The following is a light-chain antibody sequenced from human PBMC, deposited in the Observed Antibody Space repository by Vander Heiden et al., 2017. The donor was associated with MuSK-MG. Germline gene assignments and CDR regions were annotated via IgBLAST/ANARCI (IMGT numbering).Light chain of an antibody. Sequence: DIQLTQSPSFLSASVGDRVTITCRASQGISSYLVWYQQKPGKVPKLLIYAASTLQSGVPSRFSGSGSGTEFTLTISSLQPEDFATYYCQQLNSYPRTFGGGTKVEIK. CDR2: AAS. CDR1: QGISSY. V-gene: IGKV1-9*01. J-gene: IGKJ4*01. CDR3: QQLNSYPRT.